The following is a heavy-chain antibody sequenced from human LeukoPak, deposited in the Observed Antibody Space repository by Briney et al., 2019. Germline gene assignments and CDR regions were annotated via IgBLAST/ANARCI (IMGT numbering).Heavy chain of an antibody. CDR1: VYTFTSYA. D-gene: IGHD3-10*01. Sequence: GASVKVSCKASVYTFTSYAMNWVRQAPGQGLEWMGWINTNTGSPRYAQDFTGRFVFSLDTSLSTTYLQISSLKSEDTAIYYCARTRAPYYYGAGSPDFWGQGTLVTVSS. V-gene: IGHV7-4-1*02. J-gene: IGHJ4*02. CDR2: INTNTGSP. CDR3: ARTRAPYYYGAGSPDF.